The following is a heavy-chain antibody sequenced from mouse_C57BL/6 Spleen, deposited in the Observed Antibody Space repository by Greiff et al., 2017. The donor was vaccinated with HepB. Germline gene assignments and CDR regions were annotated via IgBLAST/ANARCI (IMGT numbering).Heavy chain of an antibody. Sequence: QVQLQQSGAELVKPGASVKISCKASGYAFRSYWMNWVKQRPGKGLEWIGQIYPGDGDTNYNGKFKGKATLTADKSSSTAYMQLSSLTSEDSAVYFCARGLRRGYYFDYWGQGTTLTVSS. CDR1: GYAFRSYW. J-gene: IGHJ2*01. CDR2: IYPGDGDT. CDR3: ARGLRRGYYFDY. D-gene: IGHD2-2*01. V-gene: IGHV1-80*01.